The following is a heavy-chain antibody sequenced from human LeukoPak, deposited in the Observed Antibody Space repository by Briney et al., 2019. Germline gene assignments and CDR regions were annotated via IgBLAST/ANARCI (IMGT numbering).Heavy chain of an antibody. J-gene: IGHJ4*02. CDR3: AKVPLGYCGSTSCYFDY. D-gene: IGHD2-2*01. CDR2: SSGSCGST. V-gene: IGHV3-23*01. CDR1: GFTFSSYA. Sequence: GGSLRLSCAASGFTFSSYAMRWVRHAPGKGLEWVSVSSGSCGSTYCADSVKGRFTISRDNSKNTLYLQMNSLRAEDTAVYYCAKVPLGYCGSTSCYFDYWGQGTLVTVSS.